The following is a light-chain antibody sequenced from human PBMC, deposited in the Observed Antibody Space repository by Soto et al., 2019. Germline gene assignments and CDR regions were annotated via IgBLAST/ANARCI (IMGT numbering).Light chain of an antibody. CDR3: CSYSGSNNVV. J-gene: IGLJ2*01. CDR1: SSDVGAYNC. CDR2: DVT. Sequence: QSALTQPRSVSGSPGQSVTISCTGTSSDVGAYNCVSWYQQHPGKAPKLMFYDVTKRPSGVPDRFSGSKSGNTASLTISGLQAEDEADYYCCSYSGSNNVVFGGGTKLTVL. V-gene: IGLV2-11*01.